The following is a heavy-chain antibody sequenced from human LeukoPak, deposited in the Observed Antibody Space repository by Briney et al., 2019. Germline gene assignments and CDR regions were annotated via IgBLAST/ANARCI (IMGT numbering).Heavy chain of an antibody. J-gene: IGHJ4*02. CDR2: ISWKSDRI. Sequence: PGRSLRLSCVASGFIYGDYAMHWVRQTPEKGLEWVSGISWKSDRIVHADSVKGRFTISRDNAKKTLYLQMNNLRPDATALYYCAKVGLWGQGTLVTVSS. CDR3: AKVGL. V-gene: IGHV3-9*01. CDR1: GFIYGDYA.